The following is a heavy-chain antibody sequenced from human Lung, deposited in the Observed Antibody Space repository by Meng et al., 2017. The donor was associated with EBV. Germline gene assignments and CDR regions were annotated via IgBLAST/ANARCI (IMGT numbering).Heavy chain of an antibody. CDR3: ARRDTDYRWYFDL. D-gene: IGHD4-11*01. Sequence: QVQLHEWGPGLVTPSGTLSLTCVCSGGSITSNNWWSWVRQPPGKGLEWIGEIYHSGTTTHNPSLKSRVTISVDKSKNQFSLRLSSVTAADTAVYYCARRDTDYRWYFDLWGRGALVTVSS. J-gene: IGHJ2*01. V-gene: IGHV4-4*02. CDR1: GGSITSNNW. CDR2: IYHSGTT.